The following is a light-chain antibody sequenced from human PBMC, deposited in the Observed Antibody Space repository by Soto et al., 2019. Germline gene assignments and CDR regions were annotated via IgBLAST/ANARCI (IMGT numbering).Light chain of an antibody. V-gene: IGKV3-11*01. Sequence: EIVLTQSPATLSLSPGERATLSCRASQSVSSYLAWYQQKPGQAPRLLIYDASNRATGIPARFSGSESGTDFTLTISSLEPEDFAVYYCQQRSNWLWTFGQGTKV. CDR1: QSVSSY. CDR2: DAS. J-gene: IGKJ1*01. CDR3: QQRSNWLWT.